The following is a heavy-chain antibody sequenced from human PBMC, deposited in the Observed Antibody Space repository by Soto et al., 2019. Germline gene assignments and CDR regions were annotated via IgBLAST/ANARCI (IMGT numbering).Heavy chain of an antibody. CDR1: GYTFTSYG. J-gene: IGHJ3*02. D-gene: IGHD3-10*01. V-gene: IGHV1-18*01. Sequence: QVQLVQSGAEVKKPGASVKVSCKASGYTFTSYGISWVRQAPGQGLEWMGWISAYNGNTNYAQKLKGRVTMTTDTYTSTAYMELRSLRSDDTAVYYCARDHAKLLWFGDDAFDIWGQGTMVTVSS. CDR2: ISAYNGNT. CDR3: ARDHAKLLWFGDDAFDI.